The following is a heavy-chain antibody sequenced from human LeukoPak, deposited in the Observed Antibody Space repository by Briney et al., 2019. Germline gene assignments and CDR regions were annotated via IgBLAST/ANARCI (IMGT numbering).Heavy chain of an antibody. CDR1: GFTFDDYA. Sequence: GGSLRLSCAASGFTFDDYAMHWVRQAPGKGMEWVSGISWNSGSIGYADSVKGRFTISRDNAKNSLYLQMNSLRAEDTALYYCAKARGILFQVDYWGQGTLVTVSS. CDR2: ISWNSGSI. CDR3: AKARGILFQVDY. J-gene: IGHJ4*02. D-gene: IGHD3-10*01. V-gene: IGHV3-9*01.